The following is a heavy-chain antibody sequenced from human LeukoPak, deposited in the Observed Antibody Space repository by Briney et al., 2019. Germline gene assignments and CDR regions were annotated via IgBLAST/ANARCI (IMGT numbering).Heavy chain of an antibody. CDR2: IYYTGRT. D-gene: IGHD2-15*01. V-gene: IGHV4-39*01. CDR3: ARHRAATTYCSGGSCYSEPHWFDP. CDR1: GGSISSSSYY. Sequence: TSETLSLTCTVSGGSISSSSYYRGWIRQPPGKGLEWIGSIYYTGRTYDNPSLKSRVTISVDTSKNQFSLKLSSVTAADTAVYYCARHRAATTYCSGGSCYSEPHWFDPWGQGTLVTVSS. J-gene: IGHJ5*02.